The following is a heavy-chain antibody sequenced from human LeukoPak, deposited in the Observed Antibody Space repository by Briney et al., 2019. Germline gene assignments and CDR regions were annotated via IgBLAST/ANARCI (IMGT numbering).Heavy chain of an antibody. CDR1: GVSISSGNSY. D-gene: IGHD3-10*01. CDR3: ATHPMTVVRGVSAGAFYI. CDR2: TSYSGST. V-gene: IGHV4-31*03. J-gene: IGHJ3*02. Sequence: PSQTLSLTCTVSGVSISSGNSYWSCIRQHPGKGLEWIGYTSYSGSTYYNSSLKSRVSISVDTSQYQFSLKVTSVTAANTAVYYCATHPMTVVRGVSAGAFYIWGHVTMVTVSS.